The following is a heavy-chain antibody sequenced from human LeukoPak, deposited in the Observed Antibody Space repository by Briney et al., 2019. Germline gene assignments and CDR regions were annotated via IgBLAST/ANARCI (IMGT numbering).Heavy chain of an antibody. CDR3: ARAHPGFDF. CDR2: TYYRSKWYS. V-gene: IGHV6-1*01. J-gene: IGHJ4*02. Sequence: SQTLSLTCAISGDSVSSNSAAWSWVRQSPSRGLEWLGRTYYRSKWYSDYAVSVRGRMTVNPDTSKNQFSLQLNSVTPEDSAVYYCARAHPGFDFWGQGTLVTVSS. CDR1: GDSVSSNSAA.